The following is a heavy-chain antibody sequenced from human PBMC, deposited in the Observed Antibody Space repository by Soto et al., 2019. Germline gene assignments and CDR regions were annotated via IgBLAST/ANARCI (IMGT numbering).Heavy chain of an antibody. Sequence: LGGSLRLSCAASGFTFSSYAMSWVRQAPGKGLEWVSAISGSGGSTYYADSVKGRFTISRDNSKNTLYLQMNSLRAEDTAVYYCARLLEAAMVKYFDYWGQGTLVTVSS. CDR2: ISGSGGST. V-gene: IGHV3-23*01. CDR1: GFTFSSYA. CDR3: ARLLEAAMVKYFDY. D-gene: IGHD5-18*01. J-gene: IGHJ4*02.